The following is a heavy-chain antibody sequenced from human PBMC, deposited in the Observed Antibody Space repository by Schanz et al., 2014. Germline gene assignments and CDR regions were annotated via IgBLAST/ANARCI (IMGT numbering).Heavy chain of an antibody. CDR1: GFTFSGNA. J-gene: IGHJ4*02. CDR3: AKNQYDDVDLSSFYFDF. V-gene: IGHV3-30*18. D-gene: IGHD3-10*02. Sequence: VQLAESGGGLVQPGGSLRLSCAASGFTFSGNAMHWVRQAPGKGLEWVAVVSDDGNKKYYADSVKGRFTISRDNSKNTLYLQMNGLRGEDTAVYYCAKNQYDDVDLSSFYFDFWGQGTLVTVSS. CDR2: VSDDGNKK.